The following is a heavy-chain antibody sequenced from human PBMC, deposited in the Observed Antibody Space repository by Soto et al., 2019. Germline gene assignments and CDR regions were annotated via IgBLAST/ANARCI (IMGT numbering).Heavy chain of an antibody. CDR2: IIPILGIA. D-gene: IGHD2-15*01. J-gene: IGHJ6*02. CDR3: ADLVVADTGMDV. Sequence: QVQLVQSGAEVKKPGSSVKVSCKASGGTFSSYTISWVRQAPGQGLEWMGRIIPILGIANYAQKFQGRVTITADKSTSTAYMGLSSLRSEDTAVYYFADLVVADTGMDVWGQGTTVTVSS. V-gene: IGHV1-69*02. CDR1: GGTFSSYT.